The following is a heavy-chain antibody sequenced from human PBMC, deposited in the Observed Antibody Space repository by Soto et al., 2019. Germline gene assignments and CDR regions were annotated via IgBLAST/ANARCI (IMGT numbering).Heavy chain of an antibody. CDR2: INHSGST. Sequence: PSETLSLTCAVYGGSFSGYYWSWIRQPPGKGLEWIGEINHSGSTNYNPSLKSRVTISVDTSKNQFSLKLSSVTAADTAVYYCARLRYYDFWSGYYRRGRNWFDPWGQGTLVTVSS. J-gene: IGHJ5*02. V-gene: IGHV4-34*01. CDR3: ARLRYYDFWSGYYRRGRNWFDP. D-gene: IGHD3-3*01. CDR1: GGSFSGYY.